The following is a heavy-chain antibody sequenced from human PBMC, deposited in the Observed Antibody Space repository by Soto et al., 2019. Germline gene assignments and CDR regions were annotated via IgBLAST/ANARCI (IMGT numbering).Heavy chain of an antibody. J-gene: IGHJ3*02. CDR2: ISAYNGNT. CDR1: GYTFTSYG. Sequence: ASVKVSCKASGYTFTSYGISWVRQAPGQGLEWMGWISAYNGNTNYAQKLQGRVTMTTDTSTSTAYMELRSLRSDDTALYYCARDSKNLGPPDAFDIWGQGTMVTVSS. CDR3: ARDSKNLGPPDAFDI. V-gene: IGHV1-18*01.